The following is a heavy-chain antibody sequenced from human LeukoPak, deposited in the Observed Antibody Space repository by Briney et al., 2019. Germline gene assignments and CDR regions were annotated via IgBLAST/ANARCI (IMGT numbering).Heavy chain of an antibody. V-gene: IGHV3-73*01. J-gene: IGHJ5*02. CDR3: TPGSGPSPSLGS. Sequence: GGSLRLSCVASGLTFSASGMHWVRQASGKGLGWVGRIRSKPKSYATTYADSVKDRFTISRDDSKNTVYLQINSLKTDDTAVYYCTPGSGPSPSLGSWGQGTLVTVSS. D-gene: IGHD3-3*02. CDR2: IRSKPKSYAT. CDR1: GLTFSASG.